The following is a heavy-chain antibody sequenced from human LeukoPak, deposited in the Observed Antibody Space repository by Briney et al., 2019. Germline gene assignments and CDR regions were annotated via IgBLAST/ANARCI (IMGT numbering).Heavy chain of an antibody. D-gene: IGHD6-13*01. J-gene: IGHJ4*02. CDR3: ARAEQQLVFDY. CDR1: GGSISSGGYY. Sequence: PSQTLSLTCTVSGGSISSGGYYWSWIRQPPGKGLEWIGYIYHSGSTYYNPSLKSRVTISVDRSKNQFSLKLSSATAADTAVYYCARAEQQLVFDYWGQGTLVTVSS. V-gene: IGHV4-30-2*01. CDR2: IYHSGST.